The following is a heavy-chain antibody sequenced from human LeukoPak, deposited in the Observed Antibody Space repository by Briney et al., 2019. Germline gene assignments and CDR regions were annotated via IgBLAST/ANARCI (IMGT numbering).Heavy chain of an antibody. D-gene: IGHD4-23*01. CDR3: ARETTVVTPGRSDVFDI. J-gene: IGHJ3*02. CDR2: ILTSGTT. CDR1: NGSISSYH. Sequence: SETLSLTCTVSNGSISSYHWSWVRQPPGKGLEWIGYILTSGTTNYNPSLKSRVTISVDTSKNQFSLKLSSVTAADTAVYYCARETTVVTPGRSDVFDIWGQGTMVTVPS. V-gene: IGHV4-4*09.